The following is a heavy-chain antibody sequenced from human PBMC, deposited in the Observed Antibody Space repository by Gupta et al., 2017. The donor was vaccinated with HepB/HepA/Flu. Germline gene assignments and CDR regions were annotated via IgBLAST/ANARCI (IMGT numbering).Heavy chain of an antibody. V-gene: IGHV3-23*01. CDR3: AKGEYKGWSELYPILDY. Sequence: EVQLLESGGGLVQPGGSLRLSCAASGFTFSSYAMSWVRQAPGKGLEWVSAISGSGGSTYYADSVKGRFTISRDNSKNTLYLQMNSLRAEDTAVYYCAKGEYKGWSELYPILDYWGQGTLVTVSS. J-gene: IGHJ4*02. D-gene: IGHD3-3*01. CDR1: GFTFSSYA. CDR2: ISGSGGST.